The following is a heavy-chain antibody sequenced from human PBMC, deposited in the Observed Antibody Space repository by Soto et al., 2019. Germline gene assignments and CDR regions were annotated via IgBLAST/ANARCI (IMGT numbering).Heavy chain of an antibody. D-gene: IGHD3-10*01. V-gene: IGHV3-30*18. Sequence: GRSLRLSCAASGFTFSSFAMHWVRQAPGKWLGWVAFISSDGSNKYYADSVKGRVTISRDNSKNALFLQMDSLRPEDTAVYFCAKVGDGFNWSFDLWGRGTLVTVSS. CDR2: ISSDGSNK. J-gene: IGHJ2*01. CDR1: GFTFSSFA. CDR3: AKVGDGFNWSFDL.